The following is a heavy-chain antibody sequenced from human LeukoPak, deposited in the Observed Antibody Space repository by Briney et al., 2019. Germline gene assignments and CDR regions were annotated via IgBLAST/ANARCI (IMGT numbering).Heavy chain of an antibody. D-gene: IGHD2-2*01. Sequence: SQTLSLTCAISGDSVSSNSVTWNWIRQSPSRGLEWLGRTYYRSTWYNDYAVSVRGRITVNPDTSKNQFSLHLNSVIPEDTAVYYCARRLTQYDCFDPWGQGILVTVSS. CDR1: GDSVSSNSVT. J-gene: IGHJ5*02. CDR3: ARRLTQYDCFDP. V-gene: IGHV6-1*01. CDR2: TYYRSTWYN.